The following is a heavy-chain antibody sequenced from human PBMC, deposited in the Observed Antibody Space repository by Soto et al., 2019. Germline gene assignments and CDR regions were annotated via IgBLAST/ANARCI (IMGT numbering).Heavy chain of an antibody. D-gene: IGHD2-2*01. Sequence: ASVKVSCKASGYTFTTYSMHWVCQAPGQRLEWMGWIHAGNGNTEHSQKFQGRVTITRDTSASTAYLELGSLRSEDTAVYYCARAACSSTSCYNYYAYGMDVWGQGTAVTVSS. CDR3: ARAACSSTSCYNYYAYGMDV. V-gene: IGHV1-3*01. CDR2: IHAGNGNT. J-gene: IGHJ6*02. CDR1: GYTFTTYS.